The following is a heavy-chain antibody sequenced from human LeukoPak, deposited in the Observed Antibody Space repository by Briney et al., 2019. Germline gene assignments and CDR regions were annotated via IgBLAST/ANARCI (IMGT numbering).Heavy chain of an antibody. D-gene: IGHD1-26*01. V-gene: IGHV1-18*01. CDR1: GYTFSSYYG. J-gene: IGHJ4*02. Sequence: ASVTVSCKASGYTFSSYYGISWVRQAPGQGLEWMGWISGYNGNTNYAQKVQGRVTMTTDTSTNTAYMELKSLRSDDTAVYYCARDRYGARSGSYDYWGQGTLVTVSS. CDR3: ARDRYGARSGSYDY. CDR2: ISGYNGNT.